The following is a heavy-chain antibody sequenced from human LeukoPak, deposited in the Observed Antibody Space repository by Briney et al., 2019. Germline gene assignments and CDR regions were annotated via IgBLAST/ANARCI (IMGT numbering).Heavy chain of an antibody. Sequence: GGSLRLSCAASGFTVSSIYMSWVRQAPGKGLEWVSIIYNGGSTYYADSVKGRFTISRDTSKNTLYLQMNSLRADDTAVYYCARDGNFGYDAFDIWGQGTMVTVSS. CDR1: GFTVSSIY. CDR2: IYNGGST. V-gene: IGHV3-66*01. CDR3: ARDGNFGYDAFDI. J-gene: IGHJ3*02. D-gene: IGHD3-10*01.